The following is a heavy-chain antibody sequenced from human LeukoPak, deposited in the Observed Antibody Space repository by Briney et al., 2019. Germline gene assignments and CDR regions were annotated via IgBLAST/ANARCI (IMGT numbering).Heavy chain of an antibody. J-gene: IGHJ5*02. Sequence: ASVKVSCKASGYTFTSYYMHWVRQAPGQGLEWMGIINPSGGSTSYAQKFQGRVTMTRDTSTSTVYMELSSLRSEDTAVYYCARDLTLYRGYYYDSSGYSWFDPWGQGTLVTVSS. V-gene: IGHV1-46*01. CDR2: INPSGGST. CDR1: GYTFTSYY. CDR3: ARDLTLYRGYYYDSSGYSWFDP. D-gene: IGHD3-22*01.